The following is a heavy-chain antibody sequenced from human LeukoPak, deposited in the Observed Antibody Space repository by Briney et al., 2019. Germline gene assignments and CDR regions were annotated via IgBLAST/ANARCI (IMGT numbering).Heavy chain of an antibody. V-gene: IGHV1-2*02. CDR3: ARVNSGYDLYYYYYMDV. J-gene: IGHJ6*03. D-gene: IGHD5-12*01. CDR2: INPNSGGT. CDR1: GYTFTGYY. Sequence: ASVKVSCKASGYTFTGYYMHWVRQAPGQGLEWMGWINPNSGGTNYAQKFQGRVTMTRDTSISTAYMELSRLRSDDTAVYYCARVNSGYDLYYYYYMDVWGKGTTVTVSS.